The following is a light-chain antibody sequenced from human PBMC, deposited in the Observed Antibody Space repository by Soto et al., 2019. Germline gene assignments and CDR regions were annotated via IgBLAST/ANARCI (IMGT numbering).Light chain of an antibody. CDR1: QSLLHSNGYNY. J-gene: IGKJ4*01. CDR2: LGS. Sequence: DIVMTQSPLSLPVTPGEPASISCRSSQSLLHSNGYNYLDWYLQKPGQSPQLLIYLGSTRASGVPDRFSGSESGTDFTLKISRVEAEDVGVYYCMQALHAPSTFGGGTKVEIK. V-gene: IGKV2-28*01. CDR3: MQALHAPST.